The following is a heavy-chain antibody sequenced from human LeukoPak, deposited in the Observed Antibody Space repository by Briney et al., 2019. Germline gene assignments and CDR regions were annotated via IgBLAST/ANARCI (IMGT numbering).Heavy chain of an antibody. V-gene: IGHV3-30*18. Sequence: GGSLRLSCAASGFTFSSYGMHWVRQAPGKGLEGVAVISYDGSNKYYADSVKGRFTISRDNSKNTLYLQMNSLRAEDTAVYYCAKVGYSSGWYVDYWGQGTLVTVSS. J-gene: IGHJ4*02. CDR1: GFTFSSYG. CDR2: ISYDGSNK. CDR3: AKVGYSSGWYVDY. D-gene: IGHD6-19*01.